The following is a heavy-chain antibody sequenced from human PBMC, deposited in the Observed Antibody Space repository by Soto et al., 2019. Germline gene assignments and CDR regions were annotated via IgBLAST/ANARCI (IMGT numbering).Heavy chain of an antibody. J-gene: IGHJ5*02. Sequence: SETLSLTCAVYGGSFSGYYWSWIRQPPGKGLEWIGEINHSGSTNYNPSLKSRVTISVDTSKNQFSLKLSSVTAADTAVYYCARPQQLATKNNWFDPRGQGTPVTVSS. CDR2: INHSGST. CDR1: GGSFSGYY. V-gene: IGHV4-34*01. CDR3: ARPQQLATKNNWFDP. D-gene: IGHD6-13*01.